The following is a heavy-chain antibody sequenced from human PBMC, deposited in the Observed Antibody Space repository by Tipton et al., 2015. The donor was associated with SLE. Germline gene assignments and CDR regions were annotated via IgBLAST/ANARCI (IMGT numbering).Heavy chain of an antibody. CDR3: IGYCSSTGCRSTYSYYYMDV. Sequence: TLSLTCTVSGESIRRSSYSWGWIRQPPGKGLEWIGSMHYSGSTYYNPSLNTRVTISLDTSKNQFSLKLSAVTAADTAVYYCIGYCSSTGCRSTYSYYYMDVWGKGTTVTVSS. V-gene: IGHV4-39*07. CDR2: MHYSGST. J-gene: IGHJ6*03. CDR1: GESIRRSSYS. D-gene: IGHD2-2*03.